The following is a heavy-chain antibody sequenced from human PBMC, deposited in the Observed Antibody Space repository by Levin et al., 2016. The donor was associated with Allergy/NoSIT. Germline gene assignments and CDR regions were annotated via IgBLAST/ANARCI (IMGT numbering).Heavy chain of an antibody. V-gene: IGHV3-23*01. Sequence: WIRQPPGKGLEWVSSISDSGADTYYADSVKGRFTISRDNSKNTLYLQMNSLRAEDTAIYYCAKSPLGYCSSTNCFFDYWGQGTLVTVSS. J-gene: IGHJ4*02. CDR2: ISDSGADT. CDR3: AKSPLGYCSSTNCFFDY. D-gene: IGHD2-2*01.